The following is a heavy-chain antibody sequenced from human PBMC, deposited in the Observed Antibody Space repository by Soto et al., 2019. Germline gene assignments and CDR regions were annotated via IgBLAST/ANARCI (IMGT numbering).Heavy chain of an antibody. CDR3: ARDGVGATTYFGYFDY. Sequence: GGSLRLSCAASGFTFSSYGMHWVRQAPGKGLEWVSLTREGGTNTYYADSVRGRFTISRDNSKKTLYLQMNSLRAEDTAVYYCARDGVGATTYFGYFDYWGQGTLVTVSS. V-gene: IGHV3-33*08. J-gene: IGHJ4*02. CDR2: TREGGTNT. D-gene: IGHD1-26*01. CDR1: GFTFSSYG.